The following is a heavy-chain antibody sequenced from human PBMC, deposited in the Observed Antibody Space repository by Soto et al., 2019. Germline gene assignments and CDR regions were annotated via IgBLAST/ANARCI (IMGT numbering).Heavy chain of an antibody. CDR1: GGSVSSGNYY. J-gene: IGHJ3*02. CDR2: IYYTGST. D-gene: IGHD3-10*01. V-gene: IGHV4-61*01. Sequence: SETLSLTCSVSGGSVSSGNYYWSWIRQPPGKGLEWIGYIYYTGSTNYNPSLKSRVTISVDTSKNQFSLTLSSVTAADTAVYYCAKGGSGSYSNAFDIWGQGTMVTVS. CDR3: AKGGSGSYSNAFDI.